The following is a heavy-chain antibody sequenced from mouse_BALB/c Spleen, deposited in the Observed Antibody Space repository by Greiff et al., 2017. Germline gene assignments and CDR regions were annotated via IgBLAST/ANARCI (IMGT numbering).Heavy chain of an antibody. CDR3: ARGGPYGNSLYWYFDV. Sequence: DVHLVESGGGLVKPGGSLKLSCAASGFTFSSYAMSWVRQTPEKRLEWVASISSGGSTYYPDSVKGRFTISRDNARNILYLQMSSLRSEDTAMYYCARGGPYGNSLYWYFDVWGAGTTVTVSS. V-gene: IGHV5-6-5*01. CDR2: ISSGGST. CDR1: GFTFSSYA. D-gene: IGHD2-1*01. J-gene: IGHJ1*01.